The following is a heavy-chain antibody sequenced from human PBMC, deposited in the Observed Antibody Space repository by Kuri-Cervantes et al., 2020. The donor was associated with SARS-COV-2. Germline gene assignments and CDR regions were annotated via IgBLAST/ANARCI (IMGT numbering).Heavy chain of an antibody. Sequence: ASVKVSCKASGYNFNISGIHWVRRAPGQGLEWMGWISGYSGNTNYAQNFQGRVTMTTDTSTSTAYMELRSLRSDDTAVYYCVRDGTVSLFDYWGQGTLVTVSS. CDR2: ISGYSGNT. CDR1: GYNFNISG. V-gene: IGHV1-18*04. J-gene: IGHJ4*02. D-gene: IGHD1-1*01. CDR3: VRDGTVSLFDY.